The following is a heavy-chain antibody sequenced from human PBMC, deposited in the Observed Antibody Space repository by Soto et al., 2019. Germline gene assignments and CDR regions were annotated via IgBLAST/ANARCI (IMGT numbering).Heavy chain of an antibody. Sequence: QVQLVQSGAEVKKPGSSVKVSCKASGGTFSSYAISWVRQAPGQGLEWIGGNIPIFGTANYAQKFQGRVTITADESTSIAYMELSSLRSEDTAVYYCARVPSAKSPGDYVGYFDYWGQGTLVTVSS. J-gene: IGHJ4*02. CDR2: NIPIFGTA. D-gene: IGHD4-17*01. CDR3: ARVPSAKSPGDYVGYFDY. CDR1: GGTFSSYA. V-gene: IGHV1-69*01.